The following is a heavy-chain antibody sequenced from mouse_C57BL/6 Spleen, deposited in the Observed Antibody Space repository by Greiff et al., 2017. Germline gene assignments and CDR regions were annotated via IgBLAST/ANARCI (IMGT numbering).Heavy chain of an antibody. CDR3: ARSGCLTTVVEGFAY. CDR1: GYAFSSYW. D-gene: IGHD1-1*01. J-gene: IGHJ3*01. V-gene: IGHV1-80*01. Sequence: QVQLQQSGAELVKPGASVKISCKASGYAFSSYWMNWVKQRPGTGLEWIGQIYPGDGDTNYTGKLKGKATLTEDQSSGPAYMQLSSLTSEDSSVYFCARSGCLTTVVEGFAYWGQGTLVTVSA. CDR2: IYPGDGDT.